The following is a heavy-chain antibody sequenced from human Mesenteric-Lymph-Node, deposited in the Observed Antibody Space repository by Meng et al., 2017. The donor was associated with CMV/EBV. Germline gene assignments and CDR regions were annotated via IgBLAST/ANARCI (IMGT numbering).Heavy chain of an antibody. V-gene: IGHV4-34*12. CDR3: ARFQLGYCSGSNCERGFNLDC. J-gene: IGHJ4*02. D-gene: IGHD2-15*01. CDR1: GGSINDYN. Sequence: SETLSLTCVVYGGSINDYNWCWVRQSPGKGLEWIGEIMHSGGTNYKPSLKSRVTISLDTSQNTLSLKLNSVTAADTAVYYCARFQLGYCSGSNCERGFNLDCWGQGTRVTSPQ. CDR2: IMHSGGT.